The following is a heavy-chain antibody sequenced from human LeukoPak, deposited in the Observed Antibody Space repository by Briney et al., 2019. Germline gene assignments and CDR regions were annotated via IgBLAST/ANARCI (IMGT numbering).Heavy chain of an antibody. D-gene: IGHD4-17*01. CDR2: ISSSSSYI. CDR1: GFTFSSYS. V-gene: IGHV3-21*01. Sequence: KPGGSPRLSCAASGFTFSSYSMNWVRQAPGKGLEWVSSISSSSSYIYYADSVKGRFTISRDNAKNSLYLQMNSLRAEDTAVYYCARVVDGDYIFDYWGQGTLVTVSS. CDR3: ARVVDGDYIFDY. J-gene: IGHJ4*02.